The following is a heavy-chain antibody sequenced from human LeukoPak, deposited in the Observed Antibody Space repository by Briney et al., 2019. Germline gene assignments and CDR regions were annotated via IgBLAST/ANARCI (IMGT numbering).Heavy chain of an antibody. V-gene: IGHV3-48*01. CDR3: ARDGGYSGSYGDS. CDR2: IDSSSSTI. CDR1: GFTFSSYN. Sequence: GESLKISCAASGFTFSSYNMNWVRQAPGKGLEWVSYIDSSSSTIYYADSVKGRFTISRDNAKNSLYLQMNSLRAEDTAVYYCARDGGYSGSYGDSWGQGTLVTVSS. D-gene: IGHD1-26*01. J-gene: IGHJ4*02.